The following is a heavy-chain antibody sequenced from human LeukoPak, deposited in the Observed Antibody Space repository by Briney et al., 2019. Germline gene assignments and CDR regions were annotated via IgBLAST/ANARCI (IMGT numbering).Heavy chain of an antibody. CDR1: GGSFSGYY. V-gene: IGHV4-34*01. J-gene: IGHJ6*02. CDR3: ARGAVHYYYGMDV. CDR2: INHSGST. D-gene: IGHD1-1*01. Sequence: SETLSLTCAVYGGSFSGYYWSWIRQPPGKGLEWIGEINHSGSTNCNPSLKSRVTISVDTSKNQFSLKLSSVTAADTAVYYCARGAVHYYYGMDVWGQGTTVTVSS.